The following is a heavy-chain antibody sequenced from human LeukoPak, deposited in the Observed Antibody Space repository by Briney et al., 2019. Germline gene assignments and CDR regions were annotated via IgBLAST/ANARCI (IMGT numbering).Heavy chain of an antibody. J-gene: IGHJ4*02. V-gene: IGHV4-34*01. D-gene: IGHD5-12*01. CDR1: GGSFSGYY. Sequence: ASETLSLTCAVYGGSFSGYYWSWIRQPPGKGLEWIGEINHSGSTNYNPSLKSRVTISVDTSKNQFSLKLSSVTAADTAVYYCARELGNSGYDSELISGFDHWGQGTLVTVSS. CDR2: INHSGST. CDR3: ARELGNSGYDSELISGFDH.